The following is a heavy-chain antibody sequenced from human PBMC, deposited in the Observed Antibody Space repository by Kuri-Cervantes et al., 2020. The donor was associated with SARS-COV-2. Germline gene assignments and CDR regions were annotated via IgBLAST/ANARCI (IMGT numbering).Heavy chain of an antibody. CDR1: GYTFTSYY. D-gene: IGHD5/OR15-5a*01. CDR2: INSSGGST. CDR3: ARDQGSTIEAGVPWRESYYYYGMDV. J-gene: IGHJ6*01. V-gene: IGHV1-46*01. Sequence: ASVKVSCKASGYTFTSYYMHWVRQAPGQGLEWMGIINSSGGSTSYAQKFQGRVTMTRDTSTSTVYMELSSLRSEDTAVYYCARDQGSTIEAGVPWRESYYYYGMDVWGQGTTVT.